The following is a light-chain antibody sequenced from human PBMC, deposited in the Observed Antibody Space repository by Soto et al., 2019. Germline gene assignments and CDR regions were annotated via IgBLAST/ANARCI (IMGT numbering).Light chain of an antibody. CDR2: DAS. J-gene: IGKJ5*01. Sequence: EIVMTQSPVTLSVSPGERATLSCRASQSVTSNLAWYQQKPGQAPRLLIYDASTRATGIPARFSGSGSGTEFTLTISSLQSEDFALYYCQQYNNWPSITFGQGTRLEIK. V-gene: IGKV3-15*01. CDR3: QQYNNWPSIT. CDR1: QSVTSN.